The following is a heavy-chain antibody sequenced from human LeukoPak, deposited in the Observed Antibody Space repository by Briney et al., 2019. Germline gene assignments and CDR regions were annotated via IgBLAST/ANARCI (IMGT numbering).Heavy chain of an antibody. D-gene: IGHD3-10*01. Sequence: ASVKVSCKVSGYTLTELSMHWVRQAPGKGLEWMGGFDPEDGETIYAQKFQGRVTMTEDTSTDTAYMELSSLRSEDTAVYYCAATMVRGVHFDYWGQGTLVTVSS. CDR3: AATMVRGVHFDY. J-gene: IGHJ4*02. CDR1: GYTLTELS. V-gene: IGHV1-24*01. CDR2: FDPEDGET.